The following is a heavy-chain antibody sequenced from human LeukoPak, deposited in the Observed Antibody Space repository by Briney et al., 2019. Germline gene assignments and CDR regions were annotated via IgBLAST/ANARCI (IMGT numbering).Heavy chain of an antibody. CDR2: IYYSGST. CDR3: ARRGNSARDAFDI. CDR1: GGSISSGGYY. V-gene: IGHV4-31*03. Sequence: SETLSLTCTVSGGSISSGGYYWSWIRQHPGKGLEWIGYIYYSGSTYYNPSLKSRVTISVDTSKNQFSLKLSSVTAADTAVYYCARRGNSARDAFDIWGQGTMVTVSS. J-gene: IGHJ3*02. D-gene: IGHD4-23*01.